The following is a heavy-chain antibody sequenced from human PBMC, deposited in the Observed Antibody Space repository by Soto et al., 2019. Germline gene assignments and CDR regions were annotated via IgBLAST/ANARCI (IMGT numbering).Heavy chain of an antibody. CDR2: ISVYNYNT. CDR3: ARGGGYYGSGTYPFDY. Sequence: ASVKVSCKTSGYTFSNYGIAWVRQAPGQGLEWMGWISVYNYNTNYAQKLQGRVTMTRDISTSTAYMELRSLISDDTALYYCARGGGYYGSGTYPFDYWGQGTLVTVSS. V-gene: IGHV1-18*01. D-gene: IGHD3-10*01. J-gene: IGHJ4*02. CDR1: GYTFSNYG.